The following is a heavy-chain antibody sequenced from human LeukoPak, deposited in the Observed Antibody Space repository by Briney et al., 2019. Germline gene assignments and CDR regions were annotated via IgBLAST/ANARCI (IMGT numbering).Heavy chain of an antibody. V-gene: IGHV3-52*01. D-gene: IGHD2-2*01. CDR3: VRGVGSSTSCYVRAFDI. CDR2: IKCDGSEK. J-gene: IGHJ3*02. CDR1: GFTFSNSW. Sequence: GGSLRLSCAASGFTFSNSWMHWVCQAPEKGLEWVADIKCDGSEKCYVDSVKGRLTISRDNAKNSLYLQVNSLRAEDMTVYYCVRGVGSSTSCYVRAFDIWAQGQWSPSRQ.